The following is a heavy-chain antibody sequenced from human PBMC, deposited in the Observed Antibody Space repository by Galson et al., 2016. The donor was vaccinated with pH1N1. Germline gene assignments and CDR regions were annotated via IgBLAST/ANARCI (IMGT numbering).Heavy chain of an antibody. V-gene: IGHV5-51*03. CDR1: GYSFTSYW. J-gene: IGHJ6*03. CDR3: ARSPADPGYSYYYMDV. CDR2: IFPGDSDT. D-gene: IGHD2-21*01. Sequence: QSGAEVKKPGESLKISCKGSGYSFTSYWIGWVRQTPGKGLEWMGIIFPGDSDTRYSPSFQGQVTISADKSISTAYLQWNSLRASDTAMYYCARSPADPGYSYYYMDVWGKGTTVSVSS.